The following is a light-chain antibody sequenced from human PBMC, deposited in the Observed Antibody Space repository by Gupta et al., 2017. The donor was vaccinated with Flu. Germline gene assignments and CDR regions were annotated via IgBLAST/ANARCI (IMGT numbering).Light chain of an antibody. Sequence: QAALTQPASVAGSPGQSITNSCTGTSHYVGGYNYVSWYQVRPGKAPNLMIFDVSDRPSGVSNRFAGSKSGNTASLTISGLQADDEADYYCSSYVASSARVFGGGTKVTVL. V-gene: IGLV2-14*01. CDR1: SHYVGGYNY. J-gene: IGLJ3*02. CDR3: SSYVASSARV. CDR2: DVS.